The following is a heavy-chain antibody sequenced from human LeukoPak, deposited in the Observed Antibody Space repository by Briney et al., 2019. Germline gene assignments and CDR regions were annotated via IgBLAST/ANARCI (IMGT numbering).Heavy chain of an antibody. V-gene: IGHV4-39*01. J-gene: IGHJ4*02. CDR3: ARQAVGIAARPVDY. D-gene: IGHD6-6*01. CDR1: GGSIRSGSYY. Sequence: SETLSLTCTVSGGSIRSGSYYWGWIRQPPGKGLEWIGSIYYNGSTYYNPSLKSRVTISTDTSKNQFSLKLSSVIAADTAVYHCARQAVGIAARPVDYWGQGTLVTVSS. CDR2: IYYNGST.